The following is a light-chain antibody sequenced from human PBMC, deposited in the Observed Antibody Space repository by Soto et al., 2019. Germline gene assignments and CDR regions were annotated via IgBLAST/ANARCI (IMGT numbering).Light chain of an antibody. CDR3: QTWNTGTHVV. CDR2: LNSDGSH. J-gene: IGLJ2*01. CDR1: SGHSSYA. Sequence: QPVLTQSPSASASLGASVKLTCTLSSGHSSYAIAWHQQQPEKGPRYLMKLNSDGSHNKGDGIPDRFSGSSSGAERYLTISSLHSEDEADYYCQTWNTGTHVVFGGGTQLTVL. V-gene: IGLV4-69*01.